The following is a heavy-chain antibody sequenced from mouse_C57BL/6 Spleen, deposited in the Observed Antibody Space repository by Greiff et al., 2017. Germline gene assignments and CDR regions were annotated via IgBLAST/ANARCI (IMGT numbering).Heavy chain of an antibody. J-gene: IGHJ2*01. V-gene: IGHV1-62-2*01. CDR3: ARDAKEWSLTGTGRLDY. Sequence: QVQLKQSGAELVKPGASVKLSCKASGYTFTDYTIHWVKQRPGQGLEWIGWFYPGSGSIKYNEKFKDKATLTSDKSSSTVYLELSRLTSEDSAVXVCARDAKEWSLTGTGRLDYWGQGTTLTVSS. CDR1: GYTFTDYT. D-gene: IGHD4-1*01. CDR2: FYPGSGSI.